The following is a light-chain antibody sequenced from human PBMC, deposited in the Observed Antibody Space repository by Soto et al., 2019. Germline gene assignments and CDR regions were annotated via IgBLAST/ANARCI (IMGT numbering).Light chain of an antibody. Sequence: DIQMTQSPSTLSASVGDRVTITCRASQSVGSWLAWYQQKPGRAPKLLIYEASSLESGVPSRFSGSGSGTEFTLTIGSLQPDDFATYYCHQYNSYPGTFGPGTRGDVK. CDR3: HQYNSYPGT. CDR1: QSVGSW. V-gene: IGKV1-5*03. CDR2: EAS. J-gene: IGKJ3*01.